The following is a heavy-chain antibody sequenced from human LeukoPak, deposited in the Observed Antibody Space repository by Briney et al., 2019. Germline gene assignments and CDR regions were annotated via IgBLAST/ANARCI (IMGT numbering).Heavy chain of an antibody. CDR3: ARGLGSGRHAFDI. CDR1: GFTFNTYP. V-gene: IGHV3-48*01. Sequence: GGSLRLSCAAAGFTFNTYPMNWVRQAPGRGLEWISYISSNRDTIYYAASVKGRFTISRDNAKNSLYLQMNSLRAEDTAVYYCARGLGSGRHAFDIWGQGTMVTVSS. J-gene: IGHJ3*02. CDR2: ISSNRDTI. D-gene: IGHD3-10*01.